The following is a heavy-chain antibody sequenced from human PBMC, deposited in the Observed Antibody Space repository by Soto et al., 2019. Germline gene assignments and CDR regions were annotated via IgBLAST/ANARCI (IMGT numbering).Heavy chain of an antibody. Sequence: QLQLQESGSGLVKPSQTLSLTCAVSGGSISRGGYSWSWIRQPPGKGLEWIGYIYHSGSTYYNPSLQRRVTISVDRSKNQFSLKLSSVTAADTAVYYCARAMTTVTTLDYWGQGTLVTVSS. CDR3: ARAMTTVTTLDY. CDR2: IYHSGST. J-gene: IGHJ4*02. D-gene: IGHD4-17*01. CDR1: GGSISRGGYS. V-gene: IGHV4-30-2*01.